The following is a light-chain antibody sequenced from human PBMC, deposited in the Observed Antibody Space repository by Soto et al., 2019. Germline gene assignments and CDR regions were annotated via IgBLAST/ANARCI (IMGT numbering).Light chain of an antibody. CDR1: QSLVYSDGNTY. CDR3: MQGTHWRPLP. J-gene: IGKJ5*01. CDR2: DVS. V-gene: IGKV2-30*01. Sequence: DVVLTQSPLSLPVTLGQPASISCRSSQSLVYSDGNTYLNWFQQRPGRSPRRLIYDVSNRDSGVSDRFSGSGSGTDLTLKITRVEAEDVGVYYCMQGTHWRPLPFGQGTRLEIK.